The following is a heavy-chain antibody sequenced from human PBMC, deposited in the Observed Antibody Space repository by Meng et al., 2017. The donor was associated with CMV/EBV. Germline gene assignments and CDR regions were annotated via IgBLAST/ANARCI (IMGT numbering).Heavy chain of an antibody. CDR1: GFTFSSYS. D-gene: IGHD6-13*01. Sequence: GESLKISCAASGFTFSSYSMNWVRQAPGKGLEWVSSISSSSSYIYYADSVKGRFTISRDNAKNSLYLQMNSLRAEDTAVYYYARDGRQQLDFDYWGQGTLVTVSS. V-gene: IGHV3-21*01. CDR3: ARDGRQQLDFDY. J-gene: IGHJ4*02. CDR2: ISSSSSYI.